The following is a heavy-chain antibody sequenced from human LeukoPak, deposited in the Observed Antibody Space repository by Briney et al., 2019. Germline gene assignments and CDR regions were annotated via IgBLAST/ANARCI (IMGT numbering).Heavy chain of an antibody. CDR1: GGAFSGYY. CDR3: ARGPRNLDHCSSTSCYSFFIDY. D-gene: IGHD2-2*02. CDR2: INHSGST. Sequence: PSETLSLTCAVYGGAFSGYYWSWIRQPPGKGLEWIGEINHSGSTNYNPSLKSRVTISVDTSKNQFSLKLSSVTAADTAVYYCARGPRNLDHCSSTSCYSFFIDYWGQGTLVTVSS. V-gene: IGHV4-34*01. J-gene: IGHJ4*02.